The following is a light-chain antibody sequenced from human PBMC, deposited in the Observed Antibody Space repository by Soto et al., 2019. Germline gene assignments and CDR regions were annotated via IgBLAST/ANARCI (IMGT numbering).Light chain of an antibody. CDR1: TSNIGTYF. V-gene: IGLV1-47*01. J-gene: IGLJ2*01. Sequence: QSVLTQPPSASGTPGQRVTISCSGSTSNIGTYFVYWYQHLPGTAPKLLIYNNDQRPSGVPDRFSGAKSATSASLVISGLRAEDEDDYYCAAWDDRLSGLFGGGTKVTVL. CDR2: NND. CDR3: AAWDDRLSGL.